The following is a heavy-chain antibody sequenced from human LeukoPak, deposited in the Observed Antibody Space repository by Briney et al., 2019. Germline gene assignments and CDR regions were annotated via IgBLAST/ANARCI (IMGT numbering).Heavy chain of an antibody. CDR3: VRVFRGGSHWHFDL. V-gene: IGHV4-30-4*08. D-gene: IGHD3-10*01. J-gene: IGHJ2*01. CDR2: IYYSGST. Sequence: ASETLSLTCSVSAASITSADHYWSWLRQPPGKDPEWIAYIYYSGSTYYNPSLESRVTISIDTSEHQFSLKLTSVTAADTAVYYCVRVFRGGSHWHFDLWGRGTLVTVSS. CDR1: AASITSADHY.